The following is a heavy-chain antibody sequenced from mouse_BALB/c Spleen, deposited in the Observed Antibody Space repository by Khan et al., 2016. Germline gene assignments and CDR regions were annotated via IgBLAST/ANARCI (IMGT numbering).Heavy chain of an antibody. CDR3: ARYRYYYGSSRYFDV. Sequence: QIQLVQSGPELKKPGKTVKISCKASGYTFTNYGMNWVKQAPRKGLKWMGWINTYSGESTYADDFKGRFAFSLETSANTAYLQINNLKNEDTATYFCARYRYYYGSSRYFDVWGAGTTVTVSS. V-gene: IGHV9-3-1*01. CDR1: GYTFTNYG. CDR2: INTYSGES. D-gene: IGHD1-1*01. J-gene: IGHJ1*01.